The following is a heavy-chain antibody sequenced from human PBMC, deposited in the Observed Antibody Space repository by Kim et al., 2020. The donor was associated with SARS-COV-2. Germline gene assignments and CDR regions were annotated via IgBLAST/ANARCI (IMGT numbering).Heavy chain of an antibody. Sequence: GGSLRLSCAASGFTFSGSAMHWVRQASGKGLEWVGRIRSKANSYATAYAASVKGRFTISRDDSKNTAYLQMNSLKTEDTAVYYCTRPGKYCSGGSCYGYYYYYGMDVWGQGTTVTVSS. J-gene: IGHJ6*02. CDR2: IRSKANSYAT. V-gene: IGHV3-73*01. D-gene: IGHD2-15*01. CDR1: GFTFSGSA. CDR3: TRPGKYCSGGSCYGYYYYYGMDV.